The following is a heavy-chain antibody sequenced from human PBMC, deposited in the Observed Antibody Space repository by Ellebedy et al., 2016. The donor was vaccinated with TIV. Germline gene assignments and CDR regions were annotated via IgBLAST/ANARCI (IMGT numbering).Heavy chain of an antibody. J-gene: IGHJ6*02. V-gene: IGHV3-21*01. CDR3: ARDRLVSDSRVGGMDV. Sequence: GESLKISCAASGFTFSSYAFNWVRQAPGKGLEWVSSISSGSNYIYYTDSLKGRFTISRDNAKHSLYLQMDSLRAEDTAVYYCARDRLVSDSRVGGMDVWGQGTTVTVSS. CDR2: ISSGSNYI. D-gene: IGHD2-2*01. CDR1: GFTFSSYA.